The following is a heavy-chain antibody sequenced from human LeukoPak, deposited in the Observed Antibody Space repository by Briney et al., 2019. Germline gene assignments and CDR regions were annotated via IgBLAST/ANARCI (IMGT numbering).Heavy chain of an antibody. CDR2: INPSGGST. CDR1: GYTFTSYY. V-gene: IGHV1-46*01. CDR3: AREPLGVGATGFDY. D-gene: IGHD1-26*01. J-gene: IGHJ4*02. Sequence: ASVKVSCKASGYTFTSYYMHWVRQAPGQGLEWMGIINPSGGSTSYAQKFQGRVTMTTDTSTSTAYMELRSLRSDDTAVYYCAREPLGVGATGFDYWGQGTLVTVSS.